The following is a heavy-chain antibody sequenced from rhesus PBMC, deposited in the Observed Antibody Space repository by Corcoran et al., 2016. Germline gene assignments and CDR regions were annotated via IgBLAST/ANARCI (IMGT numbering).Heavy chain of an antibody. J-gene: IGHJ4*01. V-gene: IGHV2S1*01. Sequence: QVTLKESGPALVKPTQTLTLTCTFSGFSLSTRGMGVGWIRPPPGKALEWLESIYWDDDKYSITSPKSMLTISKDTSKNQVVLTMTNRDPVDTATYYSARGGSWSILLPDYWGQGVLVTVSS. CDR1: GFSLSTRGMG. D-gene: IGHD6-13*01. CDR3: ARGGSWSILLPDY. CDR2: IYWDDDK.